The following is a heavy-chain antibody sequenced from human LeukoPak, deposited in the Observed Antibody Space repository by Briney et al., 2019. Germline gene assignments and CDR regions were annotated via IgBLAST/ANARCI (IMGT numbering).Heavy chain of an antibody. CDR2: IYYSGST. CDR3: ARCYCSGGSCTSPGDYYYMDV. V-gene: IGHV4-59*01. CDR1: GGSISSYY. D-gene: IGHD2-15*01. Sequence: PSETLSLTCTVSGGSISSYYWGWIRQPPGKGLEWIGYIYYSGSTNYNPSLKSRVTISVDTSKNQFSLKLSSVTAADTAVYYCARCYCSGGSCTSPGDYYYMDVWGKGTTVTVSS. J-gene: IGHJ6*03.